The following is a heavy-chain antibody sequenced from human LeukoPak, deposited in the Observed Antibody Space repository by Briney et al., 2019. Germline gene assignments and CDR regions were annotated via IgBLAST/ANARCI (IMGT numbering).Heavy chain of an antibody. Sequence: GGSLRLSCAASGFTLSSYWMHWVRQAPGKGLVWVSRINSDGSSTSYADSVKGRFTISRDNAKNTLYLQMNSLGAEDAAVYYCATPRGSGSYLAFDYWGQGTLVTVSS. V-gene: IGHV3-74*01. D-gene: IGHD1-26*01. CDR2: INSDGSST. J-gene: IGHJ4*02. CDR1: GFTLSSYW. CDR3: ATPRGSGSYLAFDY.